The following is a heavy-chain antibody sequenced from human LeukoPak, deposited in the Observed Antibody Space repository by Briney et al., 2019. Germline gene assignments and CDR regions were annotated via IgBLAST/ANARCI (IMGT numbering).Heavy chain of an antibody. CDR1: GFTVSSNY. CDR2: IYSGGST. J-gene: IGHJ4*02. D-gene: IGHD2-21*01. Sequence: GGSLRLSCAASGFTVSSNYMSWVRQAPGKGLEWVSVIYSGGSTYYADSVKGRFTISRDNSKNTLYLQMNSLRAEDTAVYYCARGALLYYFDYWGQGTLVTASS. V-gene: IGHV3-53*01. CDR3: ARGALLYYFDY.